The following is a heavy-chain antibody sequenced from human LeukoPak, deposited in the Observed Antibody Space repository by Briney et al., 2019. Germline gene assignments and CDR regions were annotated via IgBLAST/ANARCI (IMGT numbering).Heavy chain of an antibody. CDR2: ISSSGSTI. D-gene: IGHD3-22*01. V-gene: IGHV3-11*01. CDR1: GFTFSDYY. J-gene: IGHJ4*02. CDR3: ARDTNHYDSSGYYPN. Sequence: PGGSLRLSCAASGFTFSDYYMSWIRQAPGKGLEWVSYISSSGSTIYYADSVKGRFTISRDNAKNSLYLQMNSLRAEDTAVYYCARDTNHYDSSGYYPNWGQGTLVTVSS.